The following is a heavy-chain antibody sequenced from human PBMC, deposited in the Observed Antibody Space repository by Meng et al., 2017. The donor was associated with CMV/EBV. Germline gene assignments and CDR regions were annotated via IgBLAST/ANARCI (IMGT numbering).Heavy chain of an antibody. V-gene: IGHV3-30*02. CDR1: GFTFSSYG. D-gene: IGHD2-2*01. Sequence: GESLKISCAASGFTFSSYGMHWVHQAPGKGLEWVAFIRYDGSNKYYADSVKGRFTISSDNSKNTLYLQMNSLRAEDTAVYYCAKGDGLDQLQGPLVDYWGQGTLVTVSS. CDR2: IRYDGSNK. CDR3: AKGDGLDQLQGPLVDY. J-gene: IGHJ4*02.